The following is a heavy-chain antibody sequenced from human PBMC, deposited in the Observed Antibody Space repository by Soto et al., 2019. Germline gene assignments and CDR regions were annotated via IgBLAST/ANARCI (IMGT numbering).Heavy chain of an antibody. Sequence: ASVKVSCKASGYTFTSYDINWVRQATGQGLEWMGWMNPNSGNTGYAQKFQGRVTMTRNTSISTAYMELSSLRSEDTAVYYCAREDCSGGSCYSSRWFDPWGQGTLVTVSS. CDR3: AREDCSGGSCYSSRWFDP. J-gene: IGHJ5*02. CDR2: MNPNSGNT. V-gene: IGHV1-8*01. CDR1: GYTFTSYD. D-gene: IGHD2-15*01.